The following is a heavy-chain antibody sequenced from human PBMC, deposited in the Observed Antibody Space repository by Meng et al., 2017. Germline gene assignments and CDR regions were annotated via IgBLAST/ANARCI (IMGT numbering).Heavy chain of an antibody. D-gene: IGHD3-10*01. Sequence: QVELVEAGGCVVQPGRSLRLSCAGSGFTFSSYAMHWVRQAPGKGLEWVAVISYDGSNKYYADSVKGRFTISRDNSKNTLYLQMNSLRAEDTAVYYCASMGYWGQGTLVTVSS. CDR1: GFTFSSYA. V-gene: IGHV3-30*01. CDR2: ISYDGSNK. J-gene: IGHJ4*02. CDR3: ASMGY.